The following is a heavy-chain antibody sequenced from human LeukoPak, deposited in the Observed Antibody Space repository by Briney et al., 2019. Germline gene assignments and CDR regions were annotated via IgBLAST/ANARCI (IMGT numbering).Heavy chain of an antibody. J-gene: IGHJ6*02. CDR2: ISWNSGSI. V-gene: IGHV3-9*01. CDR1: GFTFDDYA. CDR3: AEDNKAVAGYYYYGMDV. D-gene: IGHD6-19*01. Sequence: PGRSLRLSCAASGFTFDDYAMHWVRQAPGKGLEWVSGISWNSGSIGYADSVKGRFTISRDNAKNSLYLQMNSLRAEDTALYYCAEDNKAVAGYYYYGMDVWGQGTMVTVSS.